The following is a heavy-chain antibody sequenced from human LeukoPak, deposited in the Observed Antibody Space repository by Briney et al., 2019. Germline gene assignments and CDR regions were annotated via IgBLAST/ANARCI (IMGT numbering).Heavy chain of an antibody. CDR1: GYTFTSYG. J-gene: IGHJ6*03. CDR3: AREGYYDFWSGYYTIYYYYYMDV. CDR2: ISAYNGNT. Sequence: ASVKVSCKASGYTFTSYGIIWVRQAPGQGLEWMGWISAYNGNTNYAQKLQGRVTMTTDTSTSTAYMELRSLRSDDTAVYYCAREGYYDFWSGYYTIYYYYYMDVWGKGTTVTVSS. V-gene: IGHV1-18*01. D-gene: IGHD3-3*01.